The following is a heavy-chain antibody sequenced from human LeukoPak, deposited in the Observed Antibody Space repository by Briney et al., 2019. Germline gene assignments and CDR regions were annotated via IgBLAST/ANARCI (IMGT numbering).Heavy chain of an antibody. CDR3: ARERGYDSSGYLRFGIPNDAFDI. J-gene: IGHJ3*02. V-gene: IGHV4-59*01. Sequence: SETLSLTCTVSGGSISSYYCSWIRQPPGKGLEWIGYIYYGGSTNYNPSLKSRVTISVDTSKNQFSLKLSSVTAADTAVYYCARERGYDSSGYLRFGIPNDAFDIWGQGTMVTVSS. CDR1: GGSISSYY. CDR2: IYYGGST. D-gene: IGHD3-22*01.